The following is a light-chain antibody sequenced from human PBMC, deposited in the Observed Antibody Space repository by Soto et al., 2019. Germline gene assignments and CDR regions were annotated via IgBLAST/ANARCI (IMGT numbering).Light chain of an antibody. CDR2: SNN. Sequence: QSVLTQPPSESGTPGQRVTISCSGSRSNIGSNTENWYQQLPGTAPKFLIYSNNQRPSGVPKRFSGSKSGTSASLAISGLQSEDEADYYCATWDDSLNGHVVFGGGTKLTVL. CDR3: ATWDDSLNGHVV. V-gene: IGLV1-44*01. CDR1: RSNIGSNT. J-gene: IGLJ2*01.